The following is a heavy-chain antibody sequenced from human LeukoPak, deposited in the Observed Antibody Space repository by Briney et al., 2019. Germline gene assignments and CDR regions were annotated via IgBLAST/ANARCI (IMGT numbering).Heavy chain of an antibody. D-gene: IGHD3-22*01. CDR1: GGSISSSNW. CDR2: IYHSGST. J-gene: IGHJ3*02. Sequence: TSGTLSLTCAVSGGSISSSNWWSWVRQPPGKGLEWIGEIYHSGSTNYNPSLKSRVTISVDKSKNQFSLKLSSVTAADTAVYYCARDTLAGYYYDSSGYPTYDAFDIWGQGTMVTVSS. CDR3: ARDTLAGYYYDSSGYPTYDAFDI. V-gene: IGHV4-4*02.